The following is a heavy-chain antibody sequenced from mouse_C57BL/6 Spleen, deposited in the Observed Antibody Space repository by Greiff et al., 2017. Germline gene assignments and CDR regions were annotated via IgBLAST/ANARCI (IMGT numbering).Heavy chain of an antibody. CDR1: GYTFTSYW. CDR2: INPSNGGT. Sequence: VQLQQPGTELVKPGASVKLSCKASGYTFTSYWMHRVKQRPGQGLEWIGNINPSNGGTNYNEKFKSKATLTVDKSSSTAYMQLSSLTSEDSAVYYCARKDLYYYAMDYWGQGTSVTVSS. J-gene: IGHJ4*01. CDR3: ARKDLYYYAMDY. V-gene: IGHV1-53*01.